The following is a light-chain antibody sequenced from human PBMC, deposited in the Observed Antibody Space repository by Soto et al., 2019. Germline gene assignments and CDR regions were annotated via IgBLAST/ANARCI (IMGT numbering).Light chain of an antibody. Sequence: DSQMPQSPSTLSASVGDRVTITCRASQSIITWLAWYQQKPGKAPKLLIYKASSLRNGVPSRFSGSGSGTEFTLTIYGLQPDDFESYYCQQYNGYPHTFGQGTKLEIK. CDR2: KAS. V-gene: IGKV1-5*03. J-gene: IGKJ2*01. CDR1: QSIITW. CDR3: QQYNGYPHT.